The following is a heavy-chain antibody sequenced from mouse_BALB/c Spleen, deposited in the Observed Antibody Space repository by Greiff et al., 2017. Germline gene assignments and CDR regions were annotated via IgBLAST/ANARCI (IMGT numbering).Heavy chain of an antibody. CDR1: GFSLTSYG. Sequence: QVQLQQSGPGLVQPSQSLSITCTVSGFSLTSYGVHWVRQSPGKGLEWLGVIWSGGSTDYNAAFISRLSISKDNSKSQVFLKMNSLQADDTAIYYCARNSPYGNYDYFDYWGQGTTLTVSS. CDR3: ARNSPYGNYDYFDY. J-gene: IGHJ2*01. V-gene: IGHV2-4-1*01. CDR2: IWSGGST. D-gene: IGHD2-1*01.